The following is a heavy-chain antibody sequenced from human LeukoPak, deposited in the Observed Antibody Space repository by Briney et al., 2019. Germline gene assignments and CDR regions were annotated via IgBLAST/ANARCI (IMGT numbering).Heavy chain of an antibody. Sequence: GGSLRLSCAASGFTFSSYGMHWVRQAPGKGLEWVAFIRYDGSNKYYADSVKGRFTISRDNVKNSLYLQMNSLRAEDTAVYYCAKGGGTGYSSSWYSNWGQGTLVTVSS. CDR3: AKGGGTGYSSSWYSN. D-gene: IGHD6-13*01. J-gene: IGHJ4*02. CDR2: IRYDGSNK. CDR1: GFTFSSYG. V-gene: IGHV3-30*02.